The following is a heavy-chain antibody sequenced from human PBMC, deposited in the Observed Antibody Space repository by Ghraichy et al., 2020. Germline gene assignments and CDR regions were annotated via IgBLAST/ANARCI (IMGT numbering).Heavy chain of an antibody. CDR2: INSDGSST. Sequence: CAASGFTFSSYWMHWVRQAPGKGLVWVSRINSDGSSTSYADSVKGRFTISRDNAKNTLYLQMNSLRAEDTAIYYCARDDRAVAGHQFDYWGQGNLVTVSS. J-gene: IGHJ4*02. CDR3: ARDDRAVAGHQFDY. V-gene: IGHV3-74*01. D-gene: IGHD6-19*01. CDR1: GFTFSSYW.